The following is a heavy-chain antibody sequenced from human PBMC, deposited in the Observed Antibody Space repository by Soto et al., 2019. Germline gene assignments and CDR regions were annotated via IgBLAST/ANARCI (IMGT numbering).Heavy chain of an antibody. J-gene: IGHJ4*02. D-gene: IGHD5-12*01. Sequence: GGSLRLSCAASGFTFSSYAMSWVRQAPGKGLEWVSAISGSGGSTYYADSVKGRFTISRDNSKNTLYVQMNSLRAEDTAVYYCAKGLRKGYSGYDSLDYWGQGTLVTVSS. CDR2: ISGSGGST. CDR1: GFTFSSYA. CDR3: AKGLRKGYSGYDSLDY. V-gene: IGHV3-23*01.